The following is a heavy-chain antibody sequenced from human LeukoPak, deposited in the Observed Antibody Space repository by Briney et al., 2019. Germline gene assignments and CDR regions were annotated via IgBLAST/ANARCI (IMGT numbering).Heavy chain of an antibody. V-gene: IGHV1-2*02. CDR3: ARDISAVSGGYYYYGMDV. D-gene: IGHD2-15*01. CDR1: GYTFTGYY. J-gene: IGHJ6*02. CDR2: INPNGGGT. Sequence: ASVKVSCKASGYTFTGYYMHWVRQAPGQGLEWMGWINPNGGGTNYAQKFQGRVTMTRDTSISTAYMELSRLRSDDTAVYYCARDISAVSGGYYYYGMDVWGQGTTVTVSS.